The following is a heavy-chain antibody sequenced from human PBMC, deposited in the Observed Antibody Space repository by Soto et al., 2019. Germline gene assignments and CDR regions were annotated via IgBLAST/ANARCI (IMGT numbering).Heavy chain of an antibody. CDR2: ISSSSSYI. J-gene: IGHJ5*02. V-gene: IGHV3-21*01. Sequence: EVQLVESGGGLVKPGGSLRLSCAASGFTFSSYSMNWVRQAPGKGLEWVSSISSSSSYIYYADSVKGRFTISRDNAKNSLYLQMNSLRAEDTAVYYCARPFPDCSSTSCPPWFDPWGQGTLVTVSS. CDR3: ARPFPDCSSTSCPPWFDP. CDR1: GFTFSSYS. D-gene: IGHD2-2*01.